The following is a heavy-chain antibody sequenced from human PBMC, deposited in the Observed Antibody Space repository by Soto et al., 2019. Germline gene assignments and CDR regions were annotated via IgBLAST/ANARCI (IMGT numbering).Heavy chain of an antibody. J-gene: IGHJ3*01. CDR2: IKPDETEK. CDR1: GFTFSKHW. V-gene: IGHV3-7*01. CDR3: AREGWSNRPYGDGFDL. D-gene: IGHD3-3*01. Sequence: EVQLVESGGGLVHSGGSLRLSCTASGFTFSKHWMTWVRQAPGKGLEWVANIKPDETEKYYVGSVRGRFTISRDNGENSLYLQMNSLRVEDTAVYYCAREGWSNRPYGDGFDLWGQGTMVTVSS.